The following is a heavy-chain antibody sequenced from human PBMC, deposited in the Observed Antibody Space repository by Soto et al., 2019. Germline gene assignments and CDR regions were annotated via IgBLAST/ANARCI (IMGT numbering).Heavy chain of an antibody. CDR2: ISGSGGST. CDR1: GFTFSNYA. J-gene: IGHJ6*02. V-gene: IGHV3-23*01. CDR3: AKRVGIVGSTPQYGMDV. D-gene: IGHD1-26*01. Sequence: GGSLRLSCAASGFTFSNYAMSWVRQAPGKGLEWVSAISGSGGSTYYADSVKGRFTISRDNSKNTLYLQMNSLRAEDTAIYYCAKRVGIVGSTPQYGMDVWGQGTTVTVSS.